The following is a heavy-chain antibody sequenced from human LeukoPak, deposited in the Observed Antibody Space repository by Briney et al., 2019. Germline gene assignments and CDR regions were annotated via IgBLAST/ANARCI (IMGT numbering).Heavy chain of an antibody. CDR1: GYSFTSYW. J-gene: IGHJ5*02. CDR2: IYPGDSDT. V-gene: IGHV5-51*01. Sequence: GESLKISCKGSGYSFTSYWIGWVRQMPGKGLEWMGIIYPGDSDTRYSPSFQGQVTISADKSISTAYLQWSSLKASDTAMYYCARQGYSGYDSTHQDWFDPWGQGTLVNASS. CDR3: ARQGYSGYDSTHQDWFDP. D-gene: IGHD5-12*01.